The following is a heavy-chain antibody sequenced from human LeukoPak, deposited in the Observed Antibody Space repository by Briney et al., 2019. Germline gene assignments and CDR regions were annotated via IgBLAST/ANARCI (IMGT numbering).Heavy chain of an antibody. CDR3: AKDVVVGATFYFDY. J-gene: IGHJ4*02. D-gene: IGHD1-26*01. CDR2: ISGSGGST. V-gene: IGHV3-23*01. Sequence: GGSLRLSCAAPGFTFSSYAMSWVRQAPGKGLEWVSAISGSGGSTYYADSVKGRFTISRDNSKNTLYLQMNSLRAEDTAVYYSAKDVVVGATFYFDYWGQGTLVTVSS. CDR1: GFTFSSYA.